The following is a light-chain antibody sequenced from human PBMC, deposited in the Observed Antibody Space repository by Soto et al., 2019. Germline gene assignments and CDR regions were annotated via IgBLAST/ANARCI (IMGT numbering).Light chain of an antibody. V-gene: IGKV1-5*03. CDR3: QQYSGSSP. J-gene: IGKJ2*01. Sequence: DIQMTPSPSTLSASVGDRVTITCRASQSINIWLAWYQQKPGKAPKVLIHQASVLESGVPSRFSGSGSGTEFTLTISSLQPDDFATYYCQQYSGSSPFGQGTKVEIK. CDR1: QSINIW. CDR2: QAS.